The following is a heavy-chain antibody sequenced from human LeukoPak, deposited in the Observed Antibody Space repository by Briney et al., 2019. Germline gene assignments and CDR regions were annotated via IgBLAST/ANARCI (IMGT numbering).Heavy chain of an antibody. D-gene: IGHD3-10*01. J-gene: IGHJ3*02. Sequence: SGGSLRLSCAASGFTFSSYWMHWVRQAPGKGLEWVSGISWNSGSIGYADSVKGRFTISRDNAKNSLYLQMNSLRAEDTALYYCAKGFYYYGSGSIDAFDIWGQGTMVTVSS. CDR3: AKGFYYYGSGSIDAFDI. V-gene: IGHV3-9*01. CDR2: ISWNSGSI. CDR1: GFTFSSYW.